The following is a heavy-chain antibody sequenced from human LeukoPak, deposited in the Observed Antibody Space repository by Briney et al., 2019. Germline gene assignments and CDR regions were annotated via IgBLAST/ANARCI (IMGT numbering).Heavy chain of an antibody. Sequence: GGSLRLSCAASGFTFSSNAMSWVRQAPGKGLEWLSAISGNGGSTYYADSVMGRFTISRDNSKNTLYLQMTSLRAEDTAVYYCAKRSSGYSFDYWGQGTLVTVSS. CDR3: AKRSSGYSFDY. CDR1: GFTFSSNA. J-gene: IGHJ4*02. V-gene: IGHV3-23*01. D-gene: IGHD3-22*01. CDR2: ISGNGGST.